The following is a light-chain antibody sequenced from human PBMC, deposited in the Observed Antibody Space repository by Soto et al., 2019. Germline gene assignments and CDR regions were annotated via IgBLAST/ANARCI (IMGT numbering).Light chain of an antibody. CDR2: LNSDGSH. Sequence: QTVVTQSPSASASLGASVKLTCTLSSGHSSYAIAWHQQQPEKGPRYLMKLNSDGSHSKGDGIPDRFSGSSSGAERYLTISSLHSEDEADYYCQTWDTGIVVFGGGTKLTVL. CDR1: SGHSSYA. CDR3: QTWDTGIVV. V-gene: IGLV4-69*01. J-gene: IGLJ2*01.